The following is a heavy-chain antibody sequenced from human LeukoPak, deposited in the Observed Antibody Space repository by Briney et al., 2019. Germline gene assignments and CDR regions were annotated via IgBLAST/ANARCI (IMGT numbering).Heavy chain of an antibody. J-gene: IGHJ4*02. V-gene: IGHV1-46*01. D-gene: IGHD3-22*01. CDR2: INPSGGDT. CDR3: ARDGETYYYDSSGYPHYFDY. CDR1: GYTFTAYY. Sequence: ASVKVSCKASGYTFTAYYVIWARQAPGQGLEWMGIINPSGGDTSYAQKFQGRVTMTRDMSTNTVYMELSSLRSEDTAVYYCARDGETYYYDSSGYPHYFDYWGQGTLVTVSP.